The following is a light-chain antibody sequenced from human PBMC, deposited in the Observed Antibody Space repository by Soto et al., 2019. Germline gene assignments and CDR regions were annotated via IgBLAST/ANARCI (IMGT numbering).Light chain of an antibody. Sequence: AIRMTQSPSSFSASTGDRVTITCRASQGISSYLAWYQQKPGKAPKLLIYAASTLQSGVPSRFSGSGSGTDFTLTITCLQSEDFATYYCQQYYSSPWTFGQGPKVEIK. V-gene: IGKV1-8*01. J-gene: IGKJ1*01. CDR1: QGISSY. CDR2: AAS. CDR3: QQYYSSPWT.